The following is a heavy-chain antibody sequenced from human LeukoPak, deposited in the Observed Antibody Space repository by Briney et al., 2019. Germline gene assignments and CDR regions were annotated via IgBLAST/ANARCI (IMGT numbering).Heavy chain of an antibody. CDR2: ISSNGGST. Sequence: GGSLRLSCSASGFTFSIYALHWVRQAPGKGREYVSAISSNGGSTYYADSVKGRFTISRDNSKNTLYLQMSSLRAEDTAVYYCVEDGARAGRGGVLLWFGEFKFDYWGQGTLVTVSS. CDR3: VEDGARAGRGGVLLWFGEFKFDY. CDR1: GFTFSIYA. J-gene: IGHJ4*02. D-gene: IGHD3-10*01. V-gene: IGHV3-64D*06.